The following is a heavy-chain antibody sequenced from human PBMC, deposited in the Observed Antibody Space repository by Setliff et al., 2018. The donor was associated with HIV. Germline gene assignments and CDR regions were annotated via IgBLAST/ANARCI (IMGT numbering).Heavy chain of an antibody. J-gene: IGHJ3*02. CDR1: GGSISSYY. CDR2: IYYSGST. D-gene: IGHD3-10*01. CDR3: ANSLLRGSRYAFDI. Sequence: PSETLSLTCTVSGGSISSYYWSWIRLPPGKGLEWIGYIYYSGSTNYNPSLKSRVTISVGTSRNQFSLKLSSVTAADTAVYYCANSLLRGSRYAFDIWGQGTMVTV. V-gene: IGHV4-59*08.